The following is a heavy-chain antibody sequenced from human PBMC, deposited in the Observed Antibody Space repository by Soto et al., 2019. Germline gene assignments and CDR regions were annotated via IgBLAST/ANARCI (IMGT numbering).Heavy chain of an antibody. Sequence: EVQLVESGGGLVKPGGSLRLSCAASGFTCSSYSMNWVRQAPGKGLERVSSISSSSSYIYYADSVKGRFTISRDNAKNALYQKLSSVRADDTAVYYGARDQTVGFLEWLEDYYYYMDVRAKGTTVTVSS. CDR1: GFTCSSYS. V-gene: IGHV3-21*03. CDR2: ISSSSSYI. CDR3: ARDQTVGFLEWLEDYYYYMDV. D-gene: IGHD3-3*02. J-gene: IGHJ6*03.